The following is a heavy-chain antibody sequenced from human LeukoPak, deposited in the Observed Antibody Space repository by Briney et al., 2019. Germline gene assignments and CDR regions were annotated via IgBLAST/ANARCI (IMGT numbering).Heavy chain of an antibody. J-gene: IGHJ4*02. CDR3: ARGSRGYSYG. Sequence: PSETLSLTCAVSGVSISSGGYSWRWIRQPPGTGLEWIGYIYHSGSTYYNPSLKSRVTISVDTSKNQFSLKLSSVTAADTAVYYCARGSRGYSYGWGQGTLVTVSS. CDR1: GVSISSGGYS. D-gene: IGHD5-18*01. CDR2: IYHSGST. V-gene: IGHV4-30-2*01.